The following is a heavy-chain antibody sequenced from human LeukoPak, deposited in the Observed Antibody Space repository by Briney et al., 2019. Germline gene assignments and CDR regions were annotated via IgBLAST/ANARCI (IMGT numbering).Heavy chain of an antibody. Sequence: GGSLRLSCVASGLTLSGYGMNWVRQAPGKGLEWLSYISTTMTTIYYADSVKGRFTVSRGNAKNSLYLQMDSLRAEDTAVYYCARDFSYFRIHFDYWGQGTLVTVSS. V-gene: IGHV3-48*01. CDR3: ARDFSYFRIHFDY. CDR2: ISTTMTTI. J-gene: IGHJ4*02. CDR1: GLTLSGYG. D-gene: IGHD3-9*01.